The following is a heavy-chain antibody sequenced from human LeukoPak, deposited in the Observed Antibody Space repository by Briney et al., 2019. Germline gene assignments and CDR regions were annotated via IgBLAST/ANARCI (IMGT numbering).Heavy chain of an antibody. V-gene: IGHV3-11*01. CDR3: ARDQNGYNSRPQSYYFDY. J-gene: IGHJ4*02. CDR1: GFTFSDYY. Sequence: GGSLRLSCAASGFTFSDYYMSWIRQAPGKGLEWVSYISSSGSTIYYADSVKGRFTISRDNAKNSLYLQMNSLRAEDTAVYYCARDQNGYNSRPQSYYFDYWGQGTLVTVSS. D-gene: IGHD5-12*01. CDR2: ISSSGSTI.